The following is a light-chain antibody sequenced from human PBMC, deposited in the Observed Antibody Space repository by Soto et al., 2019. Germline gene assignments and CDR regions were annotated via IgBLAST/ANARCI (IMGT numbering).Light chain of an antibody. V-gene: IGKV1D-16*01. Sequence: DVQMTQSPSSLSASVGDRVTITCRASQDINSWLAWYQQKPGQAPKSLIYAASSLQTGVLSRFSGSESGTDFPLTTSSLKPEDSATYYCQQYNVYPRTFGGGTKVEIK. CDR1: QDINSW. CDR2: AAS. J-gene: IGKJ4*01. CDR3: QQYNVYPRT.